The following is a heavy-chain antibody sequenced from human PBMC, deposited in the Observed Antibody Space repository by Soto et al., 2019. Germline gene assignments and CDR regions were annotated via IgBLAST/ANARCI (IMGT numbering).Heavy chain of an antibody. J-gene: IGHJ6*02. CDR2: IIPIFGTP. Sequence: QVQLVQSGAEVKKPGSSVKVSCKASGGTFSSYAISWVRQAPGQGLEWMGGIIPIFGTPNYAQKFQGRVTMTADKPRRTAYMELSSLGSEDTAVYYCARGEDIGVVPAARPYYYYGRDVGGRGTTVTV. D-gene: IGHD2-2*01. V-gene: IGHV1-69*06. CDR3: ARGEDIGVVPAARPYYYYGRDV. CDR1: GGTFSSYA.